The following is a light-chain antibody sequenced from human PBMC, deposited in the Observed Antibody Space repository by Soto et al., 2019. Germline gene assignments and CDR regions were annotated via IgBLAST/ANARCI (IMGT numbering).Light chain of an antibody. CDR2: GNS. J-gene: IGLJ1*01. Sequence: QSVLTQPPSVSGAPGQRVTISCTGSSSNIGAGYDVHWYQQLPGTAPKLLIYGNSNRPSRVPDRFSGSKSGTSASLAITGLQAEDEPDYYCQSYDSSLSPYVFGTGTKLTVL. CDR3: QSYDSSLSPYV. CDR1: SSNIGAGYD. V-gene: IGLV1-40*01.